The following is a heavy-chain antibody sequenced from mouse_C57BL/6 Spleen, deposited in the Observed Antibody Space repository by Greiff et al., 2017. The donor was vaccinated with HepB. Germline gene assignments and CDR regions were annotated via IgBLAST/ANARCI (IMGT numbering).Heavy chain of an antibody. D-gene: IGHD2-3*01. CDR2: IRSKSNNYAT. CDR1: GFSFNTYA. CDR3: VTWLLRDFDV. V-gene: IGHV10-1*01. Sequence: EVKVEESGGGLVQPKGSLKLSCAASGFSFNTYAMNWVRQAPGKGLEWVARIRSKSNNYATYYADSVKDRFTISRDDSESMLYLQMNNLKTEDTAMYYCVTWLLRDFDVWGTGTTVTVSS. J-gene: IGHJ1*03.